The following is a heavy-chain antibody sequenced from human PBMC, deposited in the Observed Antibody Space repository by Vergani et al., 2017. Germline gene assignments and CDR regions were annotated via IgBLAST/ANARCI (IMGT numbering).Heavy chain of an antibody. CDR1: GYTFTSYG. V-gene: IGHV1-18*04. J-gene: IGHJ6*02. CDR3: AREPGPTGYYYYGMDV. Sequence: QVQLVQSGAEVKKPGASVKVSCKASGYTFTSYGIRWVRQAPGQGLEWMGWISACNGNTNYAQKRQGRVTMTTGTSTSTAYMELRRLRSDDTAVYYCAREPGPTGYYYYGMDVWGQGTTVTVSS. D-gene: IGHD1-14*01. CDR2: ISACNGNT.